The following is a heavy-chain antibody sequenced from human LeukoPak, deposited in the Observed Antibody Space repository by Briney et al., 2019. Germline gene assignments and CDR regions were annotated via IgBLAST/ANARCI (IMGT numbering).Heavy chain of an antibody. Sequence: QPGGSLRLSCATSGFTLSSYSMDWVRQAPGKGLEWVAVISYDETNKYYADSVKGRFTISRDNSKNTLYLQMNSLRAEDTAVYYCAKDLGGPYGSGSKSFDYWGQGTLVTVSS. CDR2: ISYDETNK. CDR3: AKDLGGPYGSGSKSFDY. J-gene: IGHJ4*02. D-gene: IGHD3-10*01. CDR1: GFTLSSYS. V-gene: IGHV3-30*18.